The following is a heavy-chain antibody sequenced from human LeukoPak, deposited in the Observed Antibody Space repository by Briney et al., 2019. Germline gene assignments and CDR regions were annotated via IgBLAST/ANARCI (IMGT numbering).Heavy chain of an antibody. D-gene: IGHD3-10*01. CDR1: GFTVSSNY. CDR2: IYSGGST. V-gene: IGHV3-53*01. J-gene: IGHJ6*02. Sequence: GGSLRLSCAASGFTVSSNYMSWVRQAPGKGLEWVSVIYSGGSTYYADSVKGRFTISRDNSKNTLYLQMNSLRAEDTAVYYCTSRARGVILPYYGMDVWGQGTTVTVSS. CDR3: TSRARGVILPYYGMDV.